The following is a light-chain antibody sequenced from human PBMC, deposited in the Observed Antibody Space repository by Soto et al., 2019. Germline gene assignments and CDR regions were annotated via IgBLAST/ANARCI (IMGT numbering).Light chain of an antibody. J-gene: IGKJ1*01. CDR3: QQFYNYPRT. V-gene: IGKV1-8*01. CDR2: GAS. CDR1: QDIGTY. Sequence: AIRMTQSPSSFSASTGDRVSITCRATQDIGTYLAWYQQIPGKAPKLLIYGASTLQTGVPSRFSGSGSGTDFTLTISYLQSEDFGTYYCQQFYNYPRTFGQGTKVDIK.